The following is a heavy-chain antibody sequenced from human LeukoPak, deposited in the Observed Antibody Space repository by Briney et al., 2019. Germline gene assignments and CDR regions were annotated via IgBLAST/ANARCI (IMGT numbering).Heavy chain of an antibody. Sequence: GGSLRLSCAASGFSVNTNYMSWVRQAPGKGLEWVSDIYSGGSTYYADAVKGRFTISRDNSKNTLYLQMNSLRPEDTALYYCAVLYSGTYYGVSDWGQGTLVTVSS. J-gene: IGHJ4*02. CDR3: AVLYSGTYYGVSD. CDR1: GFSVNTNY. CDR2: IYSGGST. D-gene: IGHD1-26*01. V-gene: IGHV3-53*01.